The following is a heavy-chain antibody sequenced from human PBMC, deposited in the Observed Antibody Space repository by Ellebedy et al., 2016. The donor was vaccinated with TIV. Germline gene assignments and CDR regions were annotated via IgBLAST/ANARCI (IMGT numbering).Heavy chain of an antibody. J-gene: IGHJ4*02. CDR3: ARDRFGDYFFDY. Sequence: GGSLRLXCAASGFTFSSYWMTWVRQAPGKGLEWVANIKEDGSQKYYVDSVKGRFTISRDNAKNSLYLHMNSLRDADTAVYYCARDRFGDYFFDYWGQGTLVSVSS. V-gene: IGHV3-7*01. CDR1: GFTFSSYW. D-gene: IGHD4-17*01. CDR2: IKEDGSQK.